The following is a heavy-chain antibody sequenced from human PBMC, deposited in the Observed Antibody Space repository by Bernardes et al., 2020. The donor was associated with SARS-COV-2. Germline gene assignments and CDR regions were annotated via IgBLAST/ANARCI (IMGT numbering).Heavy chain of an antibody. CDR1: GFTFGDYA. D-gene: IGHD6-19*01. J-gene: IGHJ6*02. CDR2: INWDGGSP. V-gene: IGHV3-20*04. CDR3: ASIAVAGTGSDYYYGMDV. Sequence: GGSLRLSCAASGFTFGDYAMTWVRQVPGKGPEWVSGINWDGGSPGYADSVKGRFTISRDNAQNSLYLQMNSLRAEDTALYYCASIAVAGTGSDYYYGMDVWGQGTTVTVSS.